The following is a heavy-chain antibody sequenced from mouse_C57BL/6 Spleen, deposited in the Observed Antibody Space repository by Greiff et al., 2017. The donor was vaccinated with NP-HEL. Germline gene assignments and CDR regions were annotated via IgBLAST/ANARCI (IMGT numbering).Heavy chain of an antibody. CDR3: ARHAGSSSVDY. CDR2: ISSGGSYT. Sequence: EVQGVESGGDLVKPGGSLKLSCAASGFTFSSYGMSWVRQTPDKRLEWVATISSGGSYTYYPDSVKGRFTISRDNAKNTLYLQMSRLKSEDTAMYYCARHAGSSSVDYWGQGTTLTVSS. J-gene: IGHJ2*01. CDR1: GFTFSSYG. D-gene: IGHD1-1*01. V-gene: IGHV5-6*01.